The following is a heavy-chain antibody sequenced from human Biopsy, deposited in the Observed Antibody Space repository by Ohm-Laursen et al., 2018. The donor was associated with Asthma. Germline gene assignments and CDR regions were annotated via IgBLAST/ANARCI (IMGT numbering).Heavy chain of an antibody. CDR1: GFNFGNYA. D-gene: IGHD2-8*01. CDR2: ISGSSIII. Sequence: SLRLSCSASGFNFGNYAMAWARQAPGKGLEWVSTISGSSIIIHYGGTVKGRFTVSRDNSKNTMYLVMDSLRPEDTAVYYCARDESFSMASGSWFDPWGQGTLVTVSS. V-gene: IGHV3-23*01. CDR3: ARDESFSMASGSWFDP. J-gene: IGHJ5*02.